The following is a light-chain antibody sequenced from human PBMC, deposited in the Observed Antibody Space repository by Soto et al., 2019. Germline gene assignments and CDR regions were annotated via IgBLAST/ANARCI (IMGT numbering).Light chain of an antibody. Sequence: ERVMKKSPATLSVSPGERATLSCRASQSVGSNLAWYQQKPGQAPRLLIFGASSRATGVPARFSGSGSGTEFTLTINSLQSEDFAVYFCQQYDNSPLTFGPGTKVDIK. CDR2: GAS. V-gene: IGKV3-15*01. J-gene: IGKJ3*01. CDR3: QQYDNSPLT. CDR1: QSVGSN.